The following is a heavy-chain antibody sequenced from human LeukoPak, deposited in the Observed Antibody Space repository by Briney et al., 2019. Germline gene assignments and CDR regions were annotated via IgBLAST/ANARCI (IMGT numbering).Heavy chain of an antibody. J-gene: IGHJ4*02. CDR2: ISGSGATT. V-gene: IGHV3-23*01. CDR3: AKRVSGPTFY. D-gene: IGHD1-1*01. CDR1: GFTFSSYV. Sequence: GGSLRLSCAASGFTFSSYVMSWVRQAPGKGLEWVSAISGSGATTYYADSVKGRFTISRDNSKNTLYLHMNSLRAEDTAVYYCAKRVSGPTFYWGQGTLVTVSS.